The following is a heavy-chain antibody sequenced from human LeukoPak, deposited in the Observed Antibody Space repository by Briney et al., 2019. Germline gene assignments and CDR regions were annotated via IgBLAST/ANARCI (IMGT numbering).Heavy chain of an antibody. CDR2: IYYSGST. D-gene: IGHD6-13*01. Sequence: SETLSLTCTVSGGSISSSSYYWGWIRQPPGKGLEWIGSIYYSGSTYYNPSLKSRVTISVDTSKNQFSLKLSSVTAADTAVYYCARGPIHSSSWYNGKPNWFDPWGQGTLATVSS. CDR3: ARGPIHSSSWYNGKPNWFDP. J-gene: IGHJ5*02. CDR1: GGSISSSSYY. V-gene: IGHV4-39*07.